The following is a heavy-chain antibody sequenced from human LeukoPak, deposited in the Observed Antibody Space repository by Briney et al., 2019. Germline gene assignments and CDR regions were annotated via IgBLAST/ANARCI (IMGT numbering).Heavy chain of an antibody. CDR1: GGSISSSSYY. CDR2: IYYSGST. V-gene: IGHV4-39*07. CDR3: ARVGVTSIAARGLDY. J-gene: IGHJ4*02. Sequence: SETLSLTCTVPGGSISSSSYYWGWIRQPPGKGLEWIGSIYYSGSTYYNPSLKSRVTISVDTSKNQFSLKLSSVTAADTAVYYCARVGVTSIAARGLDYWGQGTLVTVSS. D-gene: IGHD6-6*01.